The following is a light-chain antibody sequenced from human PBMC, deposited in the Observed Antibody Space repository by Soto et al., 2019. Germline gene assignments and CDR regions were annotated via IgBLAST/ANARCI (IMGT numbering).Light chain of an antibody. CDR1: SSNIGSNY. Sequence: QSVLTQPPSASGTPGQRVTISCSGSSSNIGSNYVYWYQQLPGTAPKLLIYSNNQRPSGVPDRFSGSKSGTSASLAISGLRSEDEADYYCAAWDDSLSNVFGTGTKVTVL. V-gene: IGLV1-47*02. CDR2: SNN. J-gene: IGLJ1*01. CDR3: AAWDDSLSNV.